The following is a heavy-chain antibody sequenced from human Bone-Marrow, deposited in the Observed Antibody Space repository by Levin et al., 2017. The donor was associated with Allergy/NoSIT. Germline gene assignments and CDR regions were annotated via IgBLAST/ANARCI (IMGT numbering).Heavy chain of an antibody. CDR3: ARGPSQFVVVPAAPH. J-gene: IGHJ4*02. D-gene: IGHD2-2*01. CDR2: INSDGSST. Sequence: GESLKISCAASGFTFSSYWMHWVRQAPGKGLVWVSRINSDGSSTSYADSVKGRFTISRDNAKNTLYLQMNGLRAEDTAVYYCARGPSQFVVVPAAPHWGQGTLVTVSS. V-gene: IGHV3-74*01. CDR1: GFTFSSYW.